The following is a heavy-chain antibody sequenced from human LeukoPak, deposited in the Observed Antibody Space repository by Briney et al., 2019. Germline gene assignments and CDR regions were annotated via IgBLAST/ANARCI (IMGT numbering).Heavy chain of an antibody. J-gene: IGHJ4*02. D-gene: IGHD6-19*01. CDR1: GYTFTSYY. Sequence: ASVKVSCKASGYTFTSYYMHWVRQAPGQGLEWMGIINPSGGSTSYAQKCQGRVTMTRVTSTSTVYMELSSLRSEDTAVYYCARVGAVAGTELGYWGQGTLVTVSS. CDR3: ARVGAVAGTELGY. V-gene: IGHV1-46*01. CDR2: INPSGGST.